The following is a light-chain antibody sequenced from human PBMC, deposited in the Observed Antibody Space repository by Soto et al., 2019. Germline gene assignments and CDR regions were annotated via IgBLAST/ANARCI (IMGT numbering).Light chain of an antibody. Sequence: EIVMTQSPATLSVSPGERATLSCRASQSVSSDLAWYQQRPGQAPRLLLYGASLTATGIPARFSGGGSGTEFTLTISGLQSEDFAVYYCQQYDDWPVTFGQGTKVDIK. CDR2: GAS. J-gene: IGKJ1*01. V-gene: IGKV3-15*01. CDR1: QSVSSD. CDR3: QQYDDWPVT.